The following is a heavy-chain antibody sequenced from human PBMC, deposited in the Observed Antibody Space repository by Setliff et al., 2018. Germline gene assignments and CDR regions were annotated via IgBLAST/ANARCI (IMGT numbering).Heavy chain of an antibody. D-gene: IGHD3-16*01. CDR3: VKWDSKYVSGSHYMDV. J-gene: IGHJ6*03. V-gene: IGHV3-48*01. CDR2: ISTSSSTK. Sequence: GGSLRLSCVVSGFSFSNYGMTWVRPAPGKGLEWISYISTSSSTKYYADSVKGRFTISRDNSKNTLYLQVNTLRPEDTAVYYCVKWDSKYVSGSHYMDVWGKGTTVTVSS. CDR1: GFSFSNYG.